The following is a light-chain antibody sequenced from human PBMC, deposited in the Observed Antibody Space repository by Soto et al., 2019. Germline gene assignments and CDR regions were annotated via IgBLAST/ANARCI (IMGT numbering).Light chain of an antibody. CDR1: SSDVGGYNY. V-gene: IGLV2-14*01. CDR3: SSYTSSSTHYV. Sequence: QSVLTQPASVSGSPGQSITISCTGTSSDVGGYNYVSWYQQHPGKAPKLMIYEVSNRPSGVSNRFSGSKPGNTASLTISGLQAEDEADYYCSSYTSSSTHYVSGTGTKVTVL. J-gene: IGLJ1*01. CDR2: EVS.